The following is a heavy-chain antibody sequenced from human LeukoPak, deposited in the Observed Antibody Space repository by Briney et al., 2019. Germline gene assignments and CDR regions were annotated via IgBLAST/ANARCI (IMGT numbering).Heavy chain of an antibody. CDR1: GGSFSGYY. CDR2: INHSGST. Sequence: SETLSLTCAVYGGSFSGYYWSWIRQPAGKGLEWIGEINHSGSTNYNPSLKSRVTISVDTSKNQFSLKLSSVTAADTAVYYCASLNYYDSAPADYWGQGTLVTVSS. J-gene: IGHJ4*02. V-gene: IGHV4-34*01. D-gene: IGHD3-22*01. CDR3: ASLNYYDSAPADY.